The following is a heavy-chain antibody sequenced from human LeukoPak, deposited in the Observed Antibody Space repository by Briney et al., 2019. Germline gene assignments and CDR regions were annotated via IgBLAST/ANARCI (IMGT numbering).Heavy chain of an antibody. CDR1: GYTFTSYG. J-gene: IGHJ6*02. CDR2: ISAYNGNT. D-gene: IGHD2-15*01. CDR3: FRVASRLAHYYGMDV. V-gene: IGHV1-18*01. Sequence: ASVKVSCKASGYTFTSYGISWVRQAPGQGLEWMGWISAYNGNTNYAQKFQGRVTITADESTSTAYMELSSLRSEDTAVYYCFRVASRLAHYYGMDVWGQGTTVTVSS.